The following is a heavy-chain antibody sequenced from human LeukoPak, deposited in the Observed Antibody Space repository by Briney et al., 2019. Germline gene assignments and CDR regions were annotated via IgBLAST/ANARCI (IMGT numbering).Heavy chain of an antibody. CDR1: GCTFSSYA. J-gene: IGHJ4*02. Sequence: ASVKVSCKASGCTFSSYAISWVRQAPGQGLEWMGRIIPILGITNYAHKFQGRVTITAAKSTSTAYMELSSLRSEDTAVYYCASREYDNSKYYLYYFDYWGQGTLVTVSS. CDR3: ASREYDNSKYYLYYFDY. V-gene: IGHV1-69*04. D-gene: IGHD2/OR15-2a*01. CDR2: IIPILGIT.